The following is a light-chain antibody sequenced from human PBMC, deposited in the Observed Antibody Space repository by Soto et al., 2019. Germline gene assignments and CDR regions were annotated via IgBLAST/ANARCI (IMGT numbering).Light chain of an antibody. CDR2: AAS. J-gene: IGKJ1*01. CDR1: QSISSY. CDR3: QQSNSTPRT. Sequence: DIPMTQSPSSLSASVGDRVTITCRASQSISSYLNWYQQKQGKAPKLLIYAASSLQSGVPSRFSGSGSGTDFTLTISSLQPEDFATYCGQQSNSTPRTCGQVTKVEIK. V-gene: IGKV1-39*01.